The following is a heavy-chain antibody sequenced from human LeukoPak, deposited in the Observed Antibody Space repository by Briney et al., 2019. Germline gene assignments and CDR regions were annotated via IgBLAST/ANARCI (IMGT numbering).Heavy chain of an antibody. J-gene: IGHJ5*02. CDR2: ISGSGGST. CDR1: GFTFSSYA. CDR3: AKEPLRVGSGYYLSDNWFDP. D-gene: IGHD3-3*01. Sequence: GGSLRLSCAASGFTFSSYAMSWVRQAPGKGLEWVSAISGSGGSTYYADSVKGRLTISRDNSKNTLYLQMNSLRAEDTAVYYCAKEPLRVGSGYYLSDNWFDPWGQGTLVTVSS. V-gene: IGHV3-23*01.